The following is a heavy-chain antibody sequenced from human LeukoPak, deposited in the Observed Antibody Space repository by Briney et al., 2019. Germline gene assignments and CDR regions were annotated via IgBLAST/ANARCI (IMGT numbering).Heavy chain of an antibody. D-gene: IGHD2-2*02. CDR1: GGSTSSGGYS. Sequence: PSETLSLTCAVSGGSTSSGGYSWNWIRQPPGKGLEWIGYIYHSGSTYYNPSLKSRVTISVDRSKNQFSPKLSSVTAADTAVYYCARSPYCSTTSCHTFDYWGQGTLVTVSS. CDR3: ARSPYCSTTSCHTFDY. V-gene: IGHV4-30-2*01. J-gene: IGHJ4*02. CDR2: IYHSGST.